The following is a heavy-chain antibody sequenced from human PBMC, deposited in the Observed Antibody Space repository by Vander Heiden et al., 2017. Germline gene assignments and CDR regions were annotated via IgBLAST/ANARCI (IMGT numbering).Heavy chain of an antibody. V-gene: IGHV3-23*01. Sequence: EVQLLESGGGLVQPGGYLRLSCAASGFSFSSYALACVRQAPGRGLAWVSAISGSGGTTYYADSVKGRFTISRDNSKNTLYLQMNSLRAEDTAVYYCAKLPTVTTAYNWFDPWGQGTLVTVSS. CDR1: GFSFSSYA. CDR2: ISGSGGTT. J-gene: IGHJ5*02. CDR3: AKLPTVTTAYNWFDP. D-gene: IGHD4-17*01.